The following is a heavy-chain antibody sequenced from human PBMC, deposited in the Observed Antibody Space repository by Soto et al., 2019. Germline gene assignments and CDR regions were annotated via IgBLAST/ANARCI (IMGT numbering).Heavy chain of an antibody. CDR3: ARGIRNYYGVDV. CDR1: GFTFSTYW. V-gene: IGHV3-74*01. CDR2: IKGDGSST. Sequence: EVQLVESGGGLVQPGGSLRLSCAGSGFTFSTYWXXWVRQAPGTGLEWVSRIKGDGSSTSYADSVKGRFTISRDNAKNTVYLQMNSLGAEDTAVYWCARGIRNYYGVDVWGQGTTVTVSS. J-gene: IGHJ6*02.